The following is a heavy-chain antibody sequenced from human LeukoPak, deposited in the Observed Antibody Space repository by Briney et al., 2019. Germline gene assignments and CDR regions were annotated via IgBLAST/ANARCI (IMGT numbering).Heavy chain of an antibody. CDR2: VYHSGSI. J-gene: IGHJ4*02. CDR3: VSSYGGYVLDY. V-gene: IGHV4-59*01. D-gene: IGHD5-12*01. Sequence: PSETLSLTCTVSGGSISSYSWNWIRQSPGKGLEWIGRVYHSGSINYNPSLKSRVTISVDTSKNQFSLNLSSVTAAGTAVYYCVSSYGGYVLDYWGQGTLVIVSS. CDR1: GGSISSYS.